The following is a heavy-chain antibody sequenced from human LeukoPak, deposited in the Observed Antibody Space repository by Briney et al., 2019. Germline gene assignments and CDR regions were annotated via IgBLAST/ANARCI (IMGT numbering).Heavy chain of an antibody. CDR2: ISSSSSYI. Sequence: GGSLRLSCAASGFTFSSYWMNWVRQAPGKGLEGVSSISSSSSYIYYADSVKGRFTISRDNAKNSLYLQMNSQRAEDMAVYYCARDHFYCSGGSCPGGFDYWGQGTLVTVSS. V-gene: IGHV3-21*01. CDR3: ARDHFYCSGGSCPGGFDY. D-gene: IGHD2-15*01. CDR1: GFTFSSYW. J-gene: IGHJ4*02.